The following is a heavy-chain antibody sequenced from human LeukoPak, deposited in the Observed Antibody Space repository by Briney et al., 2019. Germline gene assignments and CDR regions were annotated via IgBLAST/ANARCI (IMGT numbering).Heavy chain of an antibody. CDR1: GDSVRNDFYY. V-gene: IGHV4-39*01. D-gene: IGHD2-2*01. CDR3: ARHNAPRRVGFDF. Sequence: PSETQSLTCSVSGDSVRNDFYYWGWIRQPPGKGLEWVACLSHAGNTWYNPSLESRLSISVDTSKNQFSLKFSSVTAADTALYWCARHNAPRRVGFDFWGQGILVTVSS. J-gene: IGHJ4*02. CDR2: LSHAGNT.